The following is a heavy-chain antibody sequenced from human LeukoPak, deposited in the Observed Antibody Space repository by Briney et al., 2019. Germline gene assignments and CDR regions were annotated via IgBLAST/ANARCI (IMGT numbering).Heavy chain of an antibody. V-gene: IGHV3-9*01. Sequence: PGGSLRLSCAASGFTFDDYAMHWVRQAPGKGLEWVSGISWNSGSIGYADSVKGRFTISRDNAKNSLYLQMNSLRAEDTALYYCAKALAGGYWYYFDYSGQGTLVTVSS. CDR1: GFTFDDYA. CDR3: AKALAGGYWYYFDY. CDR2: ISWNSGSI. D-gene: IGHD5-18*01. J-gene: IGHJ4*02.